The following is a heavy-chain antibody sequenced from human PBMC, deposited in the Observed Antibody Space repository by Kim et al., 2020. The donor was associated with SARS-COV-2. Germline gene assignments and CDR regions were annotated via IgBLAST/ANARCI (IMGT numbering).Heavy chain of an antibody. CDR2: INHSGST. J-gene: IGHJ4*02. V-gene: IGHV4-34*01. Sequence: SETLSLTCAVYGGSFSGYNWSWIRQPPGKGLEWIGEINHSGSTNYNPSLKSRVTISVDTSKNQFSLKLSSVTAADTAVYYCASRPDWLLMYSFDYWGQGTLVTVSS. D-gene: IGHD3-9*01. CDR1: GGSFSGYN. CDR3: ASRPDWLLMYSFDY.